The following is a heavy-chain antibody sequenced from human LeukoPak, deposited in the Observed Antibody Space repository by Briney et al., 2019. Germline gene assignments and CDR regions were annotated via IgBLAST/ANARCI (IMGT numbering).Heavy chain of an antibody. CDR2: IYHSGST. Sequence: PSETLSLTCTVSGYSISSGYYWGWIRQPPGKGLEWIGSIYHSGSTYYNPSLKSRVTISVDTSKNQFSLKLSSVTAADTAVYYCAGGLDCSGTSCPFDYWGQGTLVTASS. J-gene: IGHJ4*02. D-gene: IGHD2-2*01. CDR1: GYSISSGYY. V-gene: IGHV4-38-2*02. CDR3: AGGLDCSGTSCPFDY.